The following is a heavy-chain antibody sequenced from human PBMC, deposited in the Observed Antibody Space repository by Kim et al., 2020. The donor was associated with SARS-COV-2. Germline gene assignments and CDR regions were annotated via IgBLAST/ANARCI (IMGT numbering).Heavy chain of an antibody. CDR3: ERSSYVILTGHNWFDP. J-gene: IGHJ5*02. D-gene: IGHD3-9*01. V-gene: IGHV4-39*01. CDR2: VYYSGTS. CDR1: GGSISSSYYY. Sequence: SETLSLTCTVSGGSISSSYYYWGWIRQPPGKGLDWIGTVYYSGTSYYNPSLKSRVTMSVDTSENQFSLRLTSVTAADTAVYYCERSSYVILTGHNWFDP.